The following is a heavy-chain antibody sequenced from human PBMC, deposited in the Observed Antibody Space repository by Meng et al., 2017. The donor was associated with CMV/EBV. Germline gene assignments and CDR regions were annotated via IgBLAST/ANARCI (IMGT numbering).Heavy chain of an antibody. CDR2: IYYSGST. CDR3: AREGDNPFDY. CDR1: GASISSGDYY. Sequence: QVHLTEPAQGLVKPSQPLSLTCTVSGASISSGDYYWSWIRQPPGKGLEWIGYIYYSGSTYYNPSLKSRVTISVDTSKNQFSLKLSSVTAADTAVYYCAREGDNPFDYWGQGTLVTVSS. D-gene: IGHD2-21*02. V-gene: IGHV4-30-4*08. J-gene: IGHJ4*02.